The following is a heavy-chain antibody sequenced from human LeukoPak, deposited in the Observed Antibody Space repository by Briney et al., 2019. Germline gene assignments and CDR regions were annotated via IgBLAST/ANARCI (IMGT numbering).Heavy chain of an antibody. J-gene: IGHJ4*02. CDR2: IIPIFGTA. V-gene: IGHV1-69*05. CDR3: AREGGRYCSSTSCSDY. CDR1: GGTFSSYA. D-gene: IGHD2-2*01. Sequence: ASVKVSCKASGGTFSSYAISWVRQAPGRGLEWMGGIIPIFGTANYAQKFQGRVTITTDESTSTAYMELSSLRSEDTAVYYCAREGGRYCSSTSCSDYWGQGTLVTVSS.